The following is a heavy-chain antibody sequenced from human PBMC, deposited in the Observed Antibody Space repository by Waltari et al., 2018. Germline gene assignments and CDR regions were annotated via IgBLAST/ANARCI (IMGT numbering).Heavy chain of an antibody. CDR1: GGSINSGTHY. CDR3: ATDPSIPGNSDDF. J-gene: IGHJ4*02. D-gene: IGHD1-7*01. V-gene: IGHV4-39*07. CDR2: IYSSGST. Sequence: QLRLQESGPGLVKPSETLSLTCTVSGGSINSGTHYWGWIRQPPGKGLEWIGNIYSSGSTYYNPPLLSRLTISLDTAKNQFSLKLTSVTVADTAVYYCATDPSIPGNSDDFWGQGALVTVSS.